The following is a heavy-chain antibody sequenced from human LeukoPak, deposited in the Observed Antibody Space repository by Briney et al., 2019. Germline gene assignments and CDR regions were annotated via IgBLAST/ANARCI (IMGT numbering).Heavy chain of an antibody. CDR1: GYSFTSYW. CDR3: ARHRDRGRVGASPWSDY. D-gene: IGHD1-26*01. CDR2: IYPGDSDT. Sequence: GESLKISCKGSGYSFTSYWIGWVGQMPGKGLEWMGVIYPGDSDTRYSPSFQGQVTISADKSISTAYLQWSSLKASDTAMYYCARHRDRGRVGASPWSDYWGQGTLVTVSS. J-gene: IGHJ4*02. V-gene: IGHV5-51*01.